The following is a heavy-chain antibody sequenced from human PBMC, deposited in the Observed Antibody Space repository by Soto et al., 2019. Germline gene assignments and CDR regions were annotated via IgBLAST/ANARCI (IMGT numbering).Heavy chain of an antibody. CDR2: ISYDGSDI. V-gene: IGHV3-30*18. J-gene: IGHJ6*02. CDR1: GFTFSSYG. D-gene: IGHD6-13*01. CDR3: AKDYTNSWYGSHGMDV. Sequence: QVQLVESGGGVVQHGWSLRLSCAASGFTFSSYGMHWVREAPGKGLEWVAVISYDGSDIYYADFVKGRFTISRDNSKNMLYLQMNSLRAEDTAVYYCAKDYTNSWYGSHGMDVWGQGTTVTVSS.